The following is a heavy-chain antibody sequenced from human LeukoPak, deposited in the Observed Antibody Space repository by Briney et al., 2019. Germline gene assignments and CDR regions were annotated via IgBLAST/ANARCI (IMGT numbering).Heavy chain of an antibody. Sequence: GGSLRLSCAASGFTFSSYWMHWVRQAPGKGLEWVSAISTNGDRTFYTDSVKGRFTISRDNSRNTLYLQMNSLRGEDTALYYCAKETVAVGSFITIDYWGQGTLVTVSS. CDR1: GFTFSSYW. CDR3: AKETVAVGSFITIDY. CDR2: ISTNGDRT. V-gene: IGHV3-23*01. D-gene: IGHD6-19*01. J-gene: IGHJ4*02.